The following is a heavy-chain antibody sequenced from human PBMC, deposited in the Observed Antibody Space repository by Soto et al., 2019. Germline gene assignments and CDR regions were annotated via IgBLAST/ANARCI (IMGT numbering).Heavy chain of an antibody. V-gene: IGHV3-23*01. CDR3: AKDSGTQYDFWSGYYSGWFDP. Sequence: EVQLLESGGGLVRPGGSLRLSCAASGFTFSSYAMSWVRQAPGKGLEWVSAISGSGGSTYYADSVKGRFTISRDNSKNTLYLQMNSLRAEDTAVYYCAKDSGTQYDFWSGYYSGWFDPWGQGTLVTVSS. D-gene: IGHD3-3*01. CDR1: GFTFSSYA. CDR2: ISGSGGST. J-gene: IGHJ5*02.